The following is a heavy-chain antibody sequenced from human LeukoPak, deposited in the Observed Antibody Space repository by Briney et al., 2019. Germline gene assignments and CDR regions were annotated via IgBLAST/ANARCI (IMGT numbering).Heavy chain of an antibody. V-gene: IGHV4-61*02. CDR3: ARGLRGITIFGVVPGYYYYMDV. CDR1: GGSISSGSYY. Sequence: SETLSLTCTVSGGSISSGSYYWSWIRQPAGKGLEWIGRIYTSGSTNYNPSLKSRVTISVDTSKNQFSLKLSSVTAADTAVYYCARGLRGITIFGVVPGYYYYMDVWGKGTTVTVSS. D-gene: IGHD3-3*01. J-gene: IGHJ6*03. CDR2: IYTSGST.